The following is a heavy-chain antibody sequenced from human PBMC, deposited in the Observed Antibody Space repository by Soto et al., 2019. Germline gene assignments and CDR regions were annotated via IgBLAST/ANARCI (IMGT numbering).Heavy chain of an antibody. D-gene: IGHD6-13*01. V-gene: IGHV4-31*03. CDR2: IYYSGNT. CDR1: GGSIRSGGYY. J-gene: IGHJ6*02. CDR3: ARGRIYSSSLIGYYYYGMDV. Sequence: ASETLSLTCTVSGGSIRSGGYYWSWVRQNPRRGLEWIGNIYYSGNTYYNPSLKSRLTISVDTSKNQFSLNLNSVTPEDTAVYYCARGRIYSSSLIGYYYYGMDVWGQGTTVTVSS.